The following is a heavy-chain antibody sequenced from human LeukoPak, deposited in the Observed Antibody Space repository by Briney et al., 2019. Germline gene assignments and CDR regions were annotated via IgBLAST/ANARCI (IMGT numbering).Heavy chain of an antibody. J-gene: IGHJ4*02. D-gene: IGHD6-19*01. Sequence: GRSLRLSCTVSGVSLSNHYTRWICRAPRGGLEWGASINEAGGNKWHMGLVKVGLPVPKNNARNSLSLQMDSLRVEDTAVYYCTRVIVAVPGYFDYFDFWGQGVLVRVSS. CDR3: TRVIVAVPGYFDYFDF. CDR1: GVSLSNHY. CDR2: INEAGGNK. V-gene: IGHV3-7*01.